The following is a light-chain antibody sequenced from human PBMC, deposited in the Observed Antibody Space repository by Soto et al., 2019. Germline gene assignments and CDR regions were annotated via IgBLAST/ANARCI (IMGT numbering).Light chain of an antibody. CDR3: QHSYNVPWT. CDR1: QNIRTV. Sequence: DIQLTQSPSSLSASVGDRVTITCRASQNIRTVLHWYQEKPGRAPKLLIQGASTLRGGVPSRFSGSGSWTDFTLTISSLQPEDFATYYCQHSYNVPWTFGQGTRVEI. CDR2: GAS. V-gene: IGKV1-39*01. J-gene: IGKJ1*01.